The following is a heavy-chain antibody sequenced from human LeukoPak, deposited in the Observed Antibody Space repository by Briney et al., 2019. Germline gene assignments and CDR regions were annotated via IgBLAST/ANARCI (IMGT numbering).Heavy chain of an antibody. Sequence: GASVKVSCKASGGTFSSYTISWVRQAPGQGLEWMGGIIPLFGTPDYAQKFQDRLTITADKSTSTAHMELSSLRSEDTAVYYCARAAGDYVWGSSAFDPWGQGTRVTVSS. CDR1: GGTFSSYT. CDR3: ARAAGDYVWGSSAFDP. CDR2: IIPLFGTP. V-gene: IGHV1-69*06. D-gene: IGHD3-16*01. J-gene: IGHJ5*02.